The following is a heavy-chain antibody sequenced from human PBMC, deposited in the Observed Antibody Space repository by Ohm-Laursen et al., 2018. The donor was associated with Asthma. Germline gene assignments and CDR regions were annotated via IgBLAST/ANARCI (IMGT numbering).Heavy chain of an antibody. Sequence: SLRLSCATSGFTFSTYGMHWVRQAPGKGLEWVAVISYDGSDKYSADSVKGRFTISRDNSKNTLYLQMDSLRAEDTAVYYCAKDDGYSRSMDVWGQGTTVTVSS. CDR1: GFTFSTYG. CDR3: AKDDGYSRSMDV. J-gene: IGHJ6*02. D-gene: IGHD6-13*01. V-gene: IGHV3-30*18. CDR2: ISYDGSDK.